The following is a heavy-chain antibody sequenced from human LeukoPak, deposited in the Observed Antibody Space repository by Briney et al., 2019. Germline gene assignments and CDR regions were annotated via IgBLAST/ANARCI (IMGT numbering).Heavy chain of an antibody. CDR2: INHSGST. Sequence: PSETLSLTCAVYGGSFSGYYWSWIRQPPGKGLEWIGEINHSGSTNYNPSLKSRVTISVDTFKNQFSLKLSSVTAADTAVYYCARGLTGYSSGWYGVKYYFDYWGQGTLVTVSS. D-gene: IGHD6-19*01. CDR3: ARGLTGYSSGWYGVKYYFDY. J-gene: IGHJ4*02. CDR1: GGSFSGYY. V-gene: IGHV4-34*01.